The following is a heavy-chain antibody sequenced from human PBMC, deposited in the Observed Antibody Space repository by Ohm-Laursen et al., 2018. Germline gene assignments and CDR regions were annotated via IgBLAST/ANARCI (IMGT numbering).Heavy chain of an antibody. CDR2: ISSSGSTI. Sequence: GSLRLSCAASGFTFSDYYMSWIRQAPGKGLEWVSYISSSGSTIYYADSVKGRFTISRDNAKNSLYLQMNSLRAEDTAVYYCARVVPDGFRYGDYAGYFDYWGQGTLVTVSS. V-gene: IGHV3-11*01. D-gene: IGHD4-17*01. J-gene: IGHJ4*02. CDR1: GFTFSDYY. CDR3: ARVVPDGFRYGDYAGYFDY.